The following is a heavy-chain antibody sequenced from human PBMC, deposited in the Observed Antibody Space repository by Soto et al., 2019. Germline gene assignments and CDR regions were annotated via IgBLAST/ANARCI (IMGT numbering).Heavy chain of an antibody. CDR2: INTGNGNT. D-gene: IGHD4-17*01. J-gene: IGHJ6*02. Sequence: QVQVMQSGAEVRKPGASVKISCLSSGYTVISYALNWVRQAPGQRLEWMGRINTGNGNTDYSQRFQVIITITRDTSATTVYMELTSLTSEDTAVYYCATAEGTVTTGWYGMDVWGQGTTVTVSS. V-gene: IGHV1-3*04. CDR1: GYTVISYA. CDR3: ATAEGTVTTGWYGMDV.